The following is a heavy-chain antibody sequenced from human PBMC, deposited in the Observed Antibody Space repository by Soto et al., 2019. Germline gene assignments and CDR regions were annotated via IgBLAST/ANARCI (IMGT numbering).Heavy chain of an antibody. CDR2: IYYSGST. Sequence: SETLSLTCTVSGGSISSSSYYWGWIRQPPGKGLEWIGSIYYSGSTYYNPSLKSRVTISVDTSKNQFSLKLSSVTAAGTAVYYCARRDSSPSVNYFDYWGQGTLVTVSS. D-gene: IGHD6-6*01. V-gene: IGHV4-39*01. J-gene: IGHJ4*02. CDR1: GGSISSSSYY. CDR3: ARRDSSPSVNYFDY.